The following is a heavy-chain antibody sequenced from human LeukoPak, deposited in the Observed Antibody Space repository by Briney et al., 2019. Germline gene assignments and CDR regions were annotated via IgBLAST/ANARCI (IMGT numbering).Heavy chain of an antibody. CDR3: ARGQAGYNWGPDY. J-gene: IGHJ4*02. Sequence: PGGSLRLSCAASEFTFSSYAMSWVRQAPGKGLEWASAISGSGGSTYYADSVKGRFTISRDNSKNTLYLQMNSLRAEDTAVYYCARGQAGYNWGPDYWGPGTLVTVSS. D-gene: IGHD5-24*01. V-gene: IGHV3-23*01. CDR1: EFTFSSYA. CDR2: ISGSGGST.